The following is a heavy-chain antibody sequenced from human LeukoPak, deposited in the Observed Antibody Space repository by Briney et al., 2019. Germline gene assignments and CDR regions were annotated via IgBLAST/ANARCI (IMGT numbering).Heavy chain of an antibody. J-gene: IGHJ4*02. V-gene: IGHV4-30-4*02. CDR3: ARVIDGDYEGGIDY. CDR2: IYYSGST. CDR1: GGSMSSGDYY. Sequence: PSDTLSLTCTVSGGSMSSGDYYWSWIRQPPGKGLEWIGYIYYSGSTYYNPSLKSRVTISVDTSKNQFSLKLSSVTAADTAVYYCARVIDGDYEGGIDYWGQGTLVTVSS. D-gene: IGHD4-17*01.